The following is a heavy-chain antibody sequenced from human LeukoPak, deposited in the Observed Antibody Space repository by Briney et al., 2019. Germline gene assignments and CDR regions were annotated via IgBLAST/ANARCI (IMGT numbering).Heavy chain of an antibody. CDR1: GFTFRNYG. D-gene: IGHD1-26*01. J-gene: IGHJ4*02. Sequence: GGSLRLSCAASGFTFRNYGMHWVRQAPGKGLEWVAIISYDGRNTFYADSVKGRFTISRDNSKNALFLQMNSLRAEDTAMYYCASLRFSAAYYADYWGQGTLVTVSS. CDR3: ASLRFSAAYYADY. V-gene: IGHV3-30*03. CDR2: ISYDGRNT.